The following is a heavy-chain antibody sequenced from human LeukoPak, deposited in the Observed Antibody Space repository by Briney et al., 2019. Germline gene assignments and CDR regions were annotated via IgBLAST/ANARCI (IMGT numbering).Heavy chain of an antibody. J-gene: IGHJ4*02. Sequence: ASVKVSCKASGHTFTKFGITWVRQAPGQGLEWMGWISADNGNTIYAQKFQDRVTISIDTSTSTAYMELKSLRSDDTAAYYCAKNRGATWWDLVDYWGQGTLVTVSS. V-gene: IGHV1-18*01. CDR1: GHTFTKFG. CDR2: ISADNGNT. D-gene: IGHD1-26*01. CDR3: AKNRGATWWDLVDY.